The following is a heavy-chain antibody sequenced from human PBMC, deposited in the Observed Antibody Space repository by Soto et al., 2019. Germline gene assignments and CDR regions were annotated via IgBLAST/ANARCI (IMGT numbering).Heavy chain of an antibody. CDR2: IYSAGST. D-gene: IGHD5-18*01. CDR1: GLTVSSSY. J-gene: IGHJ4*02. CDR3: ARDREPEYSSAIFFDL. V-gene: IGHV3-53*01. Sequence: GSLRLSCAASGLTVSSSYMSWGRQAPGKGLQWVSVIYSAGSTYYANSVKGRFTISRDISTNMVYLQMSSLTDEDTAVYYCARDREPEYSSAIFFDLWGQGALVTVSS.